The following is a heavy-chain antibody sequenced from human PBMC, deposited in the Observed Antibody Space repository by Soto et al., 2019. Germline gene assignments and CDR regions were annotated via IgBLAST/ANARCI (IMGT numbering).Heavy chain of an antibody. Sequence: PGGSLRLSCAASGFTFSNYEMHWVRQAPGKGLEYVSGISNNGAHTDYAKSVKGRFTISRDNSENTLYLQMGSLRAEDTAVYYCAKVPYSNYAAYYYYYMDVWGKGTTVTVSS. V-gene: IGHV3-64*01. J-gene: IGHJ6*03. CDR2: ISNNGAHT. D-gene: IGHD4-4*01. CDR1: GFTFSNYE. CDR3: AKVPYSNYAAYYYYYMDV.